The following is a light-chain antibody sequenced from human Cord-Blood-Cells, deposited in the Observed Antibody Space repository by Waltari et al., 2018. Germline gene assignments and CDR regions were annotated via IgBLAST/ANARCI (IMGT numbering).Light chain of an antibody. Sequence: DIQMTQSPSSLSASVGGRVTITCRASQSISSYFNWYQQKPGKAPKLLIYAASSLQSGVPSRFSGSGSGTDFTLTISSLQPEDFATYYCQQSYSTPLTFGGGTKVEIK. CDR2: AAS. V-gene: IGKV1-39*01. J-gene: IGKJ4*01. CDR1: QSISSY. CDR3: QQSYSTPLT.